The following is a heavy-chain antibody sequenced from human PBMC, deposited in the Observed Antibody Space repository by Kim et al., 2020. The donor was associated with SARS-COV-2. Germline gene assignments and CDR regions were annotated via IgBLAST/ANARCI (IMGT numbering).Heavy chain of an antibody. V-gene: IGHV4-59*13. CDR3: ARSTSSGWYNY. D-gene: IGHD6-19*01. Sequence: SETLSLTCTVSGGSISSYYWSWIRQPPGKGLEWIGYIYYSGSTNYNPSLKSRVTISVDTSKNQFSLKLSSVTAADTAVYYCARSTSSGWYNYWGQGTLVTVSS. J-gene: IGHJ4*02. CDR1: GGSISSYY. CDR2: IYYSGST.